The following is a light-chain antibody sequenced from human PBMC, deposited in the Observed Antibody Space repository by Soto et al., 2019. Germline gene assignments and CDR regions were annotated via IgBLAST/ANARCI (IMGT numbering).Light chain of an antibody. CDR3: QQYEIYPIT. CDR2: KAS. CDR1: QNINSW. V-gene: IGKV1-5*03. Sequence: DIQMTQSPSTLSASVGDRVTITCRASQNINSWLAWYQQKPGKAPKLLIYKASSLESGVPSRFSGSGSGTEFTLTISSLQPDDFAAYYCQQYEIYPITFVQGTRLEIK. J-gene: IGKJ5*01.